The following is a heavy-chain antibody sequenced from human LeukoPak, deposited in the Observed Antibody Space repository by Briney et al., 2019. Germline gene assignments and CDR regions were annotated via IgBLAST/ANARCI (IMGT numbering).Heavy chain of an antibody. CDR1: GYTFTGYY. Sequence: ASVKVSCKASGYTFTGYYMHWVRQAPGQGLEWMGWINPNSGGTNYAQKFQGRVTMTRDTSISTAYMELSRLRSDDTAVYYCARAGLYGGSYYWFDPWGQGTLVTVSS. J-gene: IGHJ5*02. CDR3: ARAGLYGGSYYWFDP. CDR2: INPNSGGT. V-gene: IGHV1-2*02. D-gene: IGHD1-26*01.